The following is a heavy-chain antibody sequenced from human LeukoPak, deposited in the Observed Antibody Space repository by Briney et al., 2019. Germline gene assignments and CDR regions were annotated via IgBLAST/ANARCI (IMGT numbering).Heavy chain of an antibody. V-gene: IGHV1-18*01. Sequence: ASVKVSYKASGYTFTSYGISWVRQAPGQGLEWMGWISAYNGNTNYAQKLQGRVTMTTDTSTSTAYMELRSLRSDDTAVYYCATVDPWEDAFDIWGQGTMVTVSS. D-gene: IGHD1-26*01. CDR1: GYTFTSYG. CDR2: ISAYNGNT. J-gene: IGHJ3*02. CDR3: ATVDPWEDAFDI.